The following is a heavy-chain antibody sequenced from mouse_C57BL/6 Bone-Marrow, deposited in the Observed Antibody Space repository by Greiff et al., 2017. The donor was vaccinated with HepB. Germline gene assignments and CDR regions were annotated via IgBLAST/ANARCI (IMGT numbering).Heavy chain of an antibody. V-gene: IGHV1-59*01. Sequence: VQLQQPGAELVRPGTSVKLSCKASGYTFTSYWMHWVKQRPGQGLEWIGVIDPSDSYTNYNQKFKGKATLTVDTSSSTAYMQLSSLTSEDSAVYYCARGPEGDFDYWGQGTTLTVSS. CDR2: IDPSDSYT. CDR3: ARGPEGDFDY. CDR1: GYTFTSYW. J-gene: IGHJ2*01.